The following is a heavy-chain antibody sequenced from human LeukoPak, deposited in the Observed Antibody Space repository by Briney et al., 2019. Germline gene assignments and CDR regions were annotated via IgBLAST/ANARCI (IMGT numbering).Heavy chain of an antibody. CDR1: GFTFSSYA. Sequence: SGGSLRLSCAASGFTFSSYALHWVRQAPGKGLQYVSTINNNGGSTFYANSVKGRFTISRDNSKNTLYLQMGSLRAEDMAVYYCAKGYSSGWYYPMDVWGQGTTVTVSS. J-gene: IGHJ6*03. V-gene: IGHV3-64*01. CDR3: AKGYSSGWYYPMDV. CDR2: INNNGGST. D-gene: IGHD6-19*01.